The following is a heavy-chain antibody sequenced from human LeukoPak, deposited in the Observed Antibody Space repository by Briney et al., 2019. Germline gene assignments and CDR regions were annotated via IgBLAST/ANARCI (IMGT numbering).Heavy chain of an antibody. CDR1: GGSISGYY. J-gene: IGHJ4*02. D-gene: IGHD4-17*01. V-gene: IGHV4-59*01. Sequence: SETLSLTCTVSGGSISGYYWSWIRQPPGKGLEWIGYIYYSGSTNYNPSLKSRVTISVDTSKNQFSLKLSSVSAADTAVYYCARSAYGDPDDYWGQGTLVTVSS. CDR2: IYYSGST. CDR3: ARSAYGDPDDY.